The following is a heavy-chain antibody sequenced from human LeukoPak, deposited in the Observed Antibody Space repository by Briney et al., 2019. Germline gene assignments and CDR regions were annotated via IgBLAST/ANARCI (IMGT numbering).Heavy chain of an antibody. J-gene: IGHJ4*02. CDR3: ATDRDNSDWQKRFDS. D-gene: IGHD2-21*02. CDR1: GFTFSSYW. V-gene: IGHV3-7*01. CDR2: INQDASEI. Sequence: GGSLILSCAASGFTFSSYWMNWYRQAPGKGLEWVGNINQDASEINYVDSVRGRFTISRDNAKNSLYLQMNSLRAEDTALYYCATDRDNSDWQKRFDSWGQGTLVTVSS.